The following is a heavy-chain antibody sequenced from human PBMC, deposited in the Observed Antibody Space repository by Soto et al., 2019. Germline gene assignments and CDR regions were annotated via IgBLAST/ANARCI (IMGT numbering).Heavy chain of an antibody. CDR2: IYHSGRT. V-gene: IGHV4-4*02. CDR1: GDSITSSNW. J-gene: IGHJ4*02. D-gene: IGHD1-26*01. CDR3: AREDSRGSYFFDY. Sequence: LSLTCAVSGDSITSSNWWSWVRQPPGKGLEWIGDIYHSGRTNYNPSLKSRVTTSVDKYKNQFSLKLGFVTAADTAIYYCAREDSRGSYFFDYWGQGALVTVSS.